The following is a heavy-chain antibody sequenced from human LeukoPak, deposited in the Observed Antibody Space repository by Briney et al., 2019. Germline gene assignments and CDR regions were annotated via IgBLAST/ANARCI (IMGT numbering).Heavy chain of an antibody. J-gene: IGHJ4*02. D-gene: IGHD2-15*01. V-gene: IGHV3-48*01. CDR3: ARIHGGYPFDY. CDR1: GFTFSSYE. Sequence: PGGSLRLSCAASGFTFSSYEMNWVRQAPGKGLEWVSYISSSSPTIYYADSVKGRFTISRDNAKSSVYLEMNSLRAEDTAVYYCARIHGGYPFDYWGQGTLVTVSS. CDR2: ISSSSPTI.